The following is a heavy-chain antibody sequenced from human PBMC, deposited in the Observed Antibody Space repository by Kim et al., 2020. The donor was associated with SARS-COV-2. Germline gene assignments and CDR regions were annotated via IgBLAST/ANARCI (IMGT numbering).Heavy chain of an antibody. CDR2: GST. CDR3: AGEPRAFDI. J-gene: IGHJ3*02. Sequence: GSTNSNPSLKSRVTISVDTSKNQLSLKLSSVTAADTAVYYCAGEPRAFDIWGQGTMVTVSS. V-gene: IGHV4-34*01.